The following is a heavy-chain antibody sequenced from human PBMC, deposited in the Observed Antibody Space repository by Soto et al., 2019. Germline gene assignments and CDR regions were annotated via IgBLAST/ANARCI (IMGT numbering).Heavy chain of an antibody. CDR1: GYTFTTYG. D-gene: IGHD3-10*01. J-gene: IGHJ5*02. CDR3: AIDQTGTYYSEAYDL. V-gene: IGHV1-18*01. CDR2: VSGYNGNT. Sequence: ASVKVSCKAFGYTFTTYGIAWVRQAPGQGLEWMGWVSGYNGNTDYAQKFQGRVTMTTETSTTTVFMELRSLRSDDTAVYYCAIDQTGTYYSEAYDLWGQGTQVTVSS.